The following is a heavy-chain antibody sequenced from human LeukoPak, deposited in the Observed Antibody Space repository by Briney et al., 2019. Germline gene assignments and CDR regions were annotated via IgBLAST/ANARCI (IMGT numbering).Heavy chain of an antibody. V-gene: IGHV3-66*04. CDR1: GFTSSSYS. J-gene: IGHJ4*02. Sequence: PGGSLRLSCAASGFTSSSYSMNWVRQAPGKGLEWVSVIYSGGSTYYADSVKGRFTISRDNSKNTLYLQMNSLRAEDTAVYYCARRTDYSDYVDYWGQGTLVTVSS. CDR3: ARRTDYSDYVDY. CDR2: IYSGGST. D-gene: IGHD4-11*01.